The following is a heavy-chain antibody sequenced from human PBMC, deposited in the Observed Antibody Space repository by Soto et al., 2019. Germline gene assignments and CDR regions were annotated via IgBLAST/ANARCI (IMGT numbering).Heavy chain of an antibody. CDR3: ARGGYCSGGSCYPGIDAFDI. CDR2: IYHSGST. J-gene: IGHJ3*02. Sequence: SETLSLTCAVSGDSISSGYYWGWIRQPPGKGLEWIGSIYHSGSTYYNPSLKSRVTISVDTSKNQFSLKLSSVTAADTAVYYCARGGYCSGGSCYPGIDAFDIWGQGTMVTVSS. V-gene: IGHV4-38-2*01. D-gene: IGHD2-15*01. CDR1: GDSISSGYY.